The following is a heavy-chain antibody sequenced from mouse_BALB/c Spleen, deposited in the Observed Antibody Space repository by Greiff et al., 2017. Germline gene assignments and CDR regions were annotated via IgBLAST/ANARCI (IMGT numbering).Heavy chain of an antibody. CDR1: GFTFSSYT. J-gene: IGHJ2*01. V-gene: IGHV5-6-4*01. CDR2: ISSGGSYT. Sequence: EVMLVESGGDLVKPGGSLKLSCAASGFTFSSYTMSWVRQTPEKRLEWVATISSGGSYTYYPDSVKGRFTISRDNAKNTLYLQMSSLKSEDTAMYYCTRDHPLDYWGQGTTLTVSS. CDR3: TRDHPLDY.